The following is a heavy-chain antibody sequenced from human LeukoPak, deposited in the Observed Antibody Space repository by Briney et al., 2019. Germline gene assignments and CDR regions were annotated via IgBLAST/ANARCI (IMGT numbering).Heavy chain of an antibody. Sequence: PGRSLRLSCAASGFTFSSYGMHWVRQAPGKGLEWVAVISYDGSNKYYADSVKGRFTISRDNSKNTLYLQMNSLRAEDTAVYYCAKAPTKTAMVSAYWGQGTLVTVSS. V-gene: IGHV3-30*18. D-gene: IGHD5-18*01. CDR1: GFTFSSYG. CDR2: ISYDGSNK. CDR3: AKAPTKTAMVSAY. J-gene: IGHJ4*02.